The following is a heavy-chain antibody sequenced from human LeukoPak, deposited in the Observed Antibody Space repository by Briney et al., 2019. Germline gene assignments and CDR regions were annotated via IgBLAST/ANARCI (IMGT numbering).Heavy chain of an antibody. V-gene: IGHV3-23*01. CDR1: GFTFSSYE. Sequence: PGGSLRLSCAASGFTFSSYEMNWVRQAPGKGLEWVSAISGSGGSTYYADSVKGRFTISRDNSKNTLYLQMNSLRAEDTAVYYCAKRARYCSGGSCYFAIAEYFQHWGQGTLVTVSS. CDR3: AKRARYCSGGSCYFAIAEYFQH. J-gene: IGHJ1*01. D-gene: IGHD2-15*01. CDR2: ISGSGGST.